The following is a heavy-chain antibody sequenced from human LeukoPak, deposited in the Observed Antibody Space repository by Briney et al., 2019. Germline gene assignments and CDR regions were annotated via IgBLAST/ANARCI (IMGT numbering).Heavy chain of an antibody. J-gene: IGHJ3*02. CDR1: GFTFSSYS. CDR3: AKSSRGGSNDVFDI. Sequence: PGGSLRLSCAASGFTFSSYSMNWVRQAPGKGLEWVSSISSSSSYIYYADSVKGRFTISRDNAKNSLYLQMNSLRAEDTAVYYCAKSSRGGSNDVFDIGGKGTMVTVS. D-gene: IGHD6-19*01. V-gene: IGHV3-21*01. CDR2: ISSSSSYI.